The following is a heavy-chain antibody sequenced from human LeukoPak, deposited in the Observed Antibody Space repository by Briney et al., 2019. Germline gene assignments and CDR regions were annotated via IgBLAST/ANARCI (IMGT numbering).Heavy chain of an antibody. CDR2: ISGSGGST. J-gene: IGHJ5*02. CDR3: AKDRAYCGGDCFVNWFDP. V-gene: IGHV3-23*01. CDR1: GYSFTSYA. D-gene: IGHD2-21*02. Sequence: GESLKISCKGSGYSFTSYAMSWVRQAPGKGLEWVSAISGSGGSTYYADSVKGRFTISRDNSKNTLYLQMNSLRAEDTAVYYCAKDRAYCGGDCFVNWFDPWGQGTLVNVSS.